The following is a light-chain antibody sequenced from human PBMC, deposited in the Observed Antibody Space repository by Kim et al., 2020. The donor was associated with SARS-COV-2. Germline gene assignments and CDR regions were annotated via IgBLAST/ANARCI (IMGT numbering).Light chain of an antibody. V-gene: IGLV2-8*01. CDR1: SSDVGGYNY. Sequence: GQSVTISWTGTSSDVGGYNYVSWYQQHPGKAPKLMMYEVSKRPSGVPDRFSGSKSGNTASLSVSGLQAEDEADYYCSSYAGSNNLVFGGGTQLTVL. CDR3: SSYAGSNNLV. J-gene: IGLJ3*02. CDR2: EVS.